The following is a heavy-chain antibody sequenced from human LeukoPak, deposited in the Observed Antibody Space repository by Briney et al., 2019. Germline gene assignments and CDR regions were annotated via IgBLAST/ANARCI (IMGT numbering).Heavy chain of an antibody. D-gene: IGHD7-27*01. V-gene: IGHV3-7*01. CDR2: MKQDGSAK. CDR1: GFTFSSYW. Sequence: QPGGSLRLSCVASGFTFSSYWMGWVRQAPGRGLEWVANMKQDGSAKHYADSVKGRFSISRDNAKNSVYLQMDSLRAEDTAVYYCARDNGGALDYWGHGTLVTVSS. CDR3: ARDNGGALDY. J-gene: IGHJ4*01.